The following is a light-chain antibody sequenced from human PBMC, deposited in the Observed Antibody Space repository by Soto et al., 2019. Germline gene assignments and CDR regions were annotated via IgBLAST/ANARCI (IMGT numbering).Light chain of an antibody. J-gene: IGLJ2*01. CDR2: DND. Sequence: QPVLTQPPSVSAAPGQTVTISCSGRSSNIGNNYVSWYQQLPGTAPKLLIYDNDKRPSEIPDRFSGSKSGTSATLSITGLQTGDEADYYCGTWDSSLSVVVFGGGTKLTVL. CDR3: GTWDSSLSVVV. CDR1: SSNIGNNY. V-gene: IGLV1-51*01.